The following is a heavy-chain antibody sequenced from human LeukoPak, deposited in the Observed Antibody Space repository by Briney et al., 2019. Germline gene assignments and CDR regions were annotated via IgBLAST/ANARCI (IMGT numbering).Heavy chain of an antibody. CDR2: IYYSGST. V-gene: IGHV4-39*01. D-gene: IGHD6-13*01. CDR1: GLAFSAYK. CDR3: ASEIAAAGTPPTGIFDY. Sequence: GSLRLSCAASGLAFSAYKMHWVRQAPRKGLEWIGSIYYSGSTYYNPSLKSRVTISVDTSKNQFSLKLSSVTAADTAVYYCASEIAAAGTPPTGIFDYWGQGTLVTVSS. J-gene: IGHJ4*02.